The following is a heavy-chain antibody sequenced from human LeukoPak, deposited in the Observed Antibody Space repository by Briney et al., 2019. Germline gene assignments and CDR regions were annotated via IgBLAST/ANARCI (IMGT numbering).Heavy chain of an antibody. Sequence: SETLSLTCTVPGGSISSSSYYWGWIRQPPGKGLEWIGSIYYSGSTYYNPSLKSRVTISVDTSKNQFSLKLSSVTAADTAVYYCARDGGIAVAGTPHWGQGTLVTVSS. J-gene: IGHJ4*02. CDR1: GGSISSSSYY. CDR3: ARDGGIAVAGTPH. CDR2: IYYSGST. V-gene: IGHV4-39*02. D-gene: IGHD6-19*01.